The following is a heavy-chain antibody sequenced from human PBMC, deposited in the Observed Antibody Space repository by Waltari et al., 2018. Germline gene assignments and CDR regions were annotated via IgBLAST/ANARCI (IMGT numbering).Heavy chain of an antibody. D-gene: IGHD4-4*01. J-gene: IGHJ4*02. Sequence: EVQLVESGGDLVQPGGSLRLSCAASGFTFSNYWMHWVRQAPGMGLAWVSRINVDGSSTVYANSVAGRFTISRDNAKNTVYLEMSGLRAEDTAVYYCTRGEINYSRFDYWGQGSLVTVSS. CDR1: GFTFSNYW. CDR3: TRGEINYSRFDY. CDR2: INVDGSST. V-gene: IGHV3-74*01.